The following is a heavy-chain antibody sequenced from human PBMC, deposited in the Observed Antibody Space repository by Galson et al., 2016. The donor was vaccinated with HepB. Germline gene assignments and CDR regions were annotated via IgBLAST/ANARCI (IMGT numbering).Heavy chain of an antibody. D-gene: IGHD1-14*01. V-gene: IGHV1-18*01. CDR1: GYNFHNYH. Sequence: SVKVSCKASGYNFHNYHISWVRQAPGQGLEWMGWISADNGDTKSAQKFQGRVIMTADTYTATAYVELGGLRSDDPAVYYCASTPEDRAGWYKNYFYYAMDVWGQGTTVTVSS. CDR3: ASTPEDRAGWYKNYFYYAMDV. CDR2: ISADNGDT. J-gene: IGHJ6*02.